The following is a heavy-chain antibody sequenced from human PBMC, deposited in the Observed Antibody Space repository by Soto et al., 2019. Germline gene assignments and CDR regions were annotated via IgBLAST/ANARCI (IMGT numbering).Heavy chain of an antibody. D-gene: IGHD6-13*01. CDR2: VYNSGST. CDR1: GGSISSNY. J-gene: IGHJ4*02. Sequence: PSETLSLTCTVSGGSISSNYWTWIRQPPGKGLEWIGYVYNSGSTNYNPSLKSRVTISEDTSKTQFSLKVNSMTASDTAVYYCAIPHREAVAGYTLDNWGQGILVTVSS. CDR3: AIPHREAVAGYTLDN. V-gene: IGHV4-59*01.